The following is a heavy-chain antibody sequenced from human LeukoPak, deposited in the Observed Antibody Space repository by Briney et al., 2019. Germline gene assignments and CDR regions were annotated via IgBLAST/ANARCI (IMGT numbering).Heavy chain of an antibody. CDR3: ARDAIVRDYSNSDY. Sequence: ASVKVSCKASGYTFTGHYMHWVRQAPGQGLEWMGWINPNSGGTNYAQKFQGRVTMTRDTSISTAYMELSRLRSDGTAVYYCARDAIVRDYSNSDYWGQGTLVTVSS. D-gene: IGHD4-11*01. V-gene: IGHV1-2*02. CDR1: GYTFTGHY. J-gene: IGHJ4*02. CDR2: INPNSGGT.